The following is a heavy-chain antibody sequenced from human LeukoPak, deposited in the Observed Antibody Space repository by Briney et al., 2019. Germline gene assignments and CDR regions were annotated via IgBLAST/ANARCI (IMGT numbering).Heavy chain of an antibody. CDR3: VRAGDGGGGYSGVGYF. CDR2: IYHSRST. J-gene: IGHJ4*02. Sequence: SGTLSLTCAVSGGSLSSSNGWSWVRQPPGKGLGWVGEIYHSRSTNYNPSLKSRVTISVDKSKNQFSLKLSSVTAADTAVFYCVRAGDGGGGYSGVGYFWGQGLLVTVSS. V-gene: IGHV4-4*02. D-gene: IGHD2-21*01. CDR1: GGSLSSSNG.